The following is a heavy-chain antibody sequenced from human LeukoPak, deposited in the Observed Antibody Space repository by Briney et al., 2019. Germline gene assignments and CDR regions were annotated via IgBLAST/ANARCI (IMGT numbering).Heavy chain of an antibody. V-gene: IGHV3-30*02. CDR2: IRYDGSNK. CDR3: AKENRYDSSGYYYFDY. J-gene: IGHJ4*02. D-gene: IGHD3-22*01. CDR1: GFTFSSYG. Sequence: TGGSLRLSCAAPGFTFSSYGMHWVRQAPGKGLEWVAFIRYDGSNKYYADSVKGRFTISRDNSKNTLYLQMNSLRAEDTAVYYCAKENRYDSSGYYYFDYWGQGTLVTVSS.